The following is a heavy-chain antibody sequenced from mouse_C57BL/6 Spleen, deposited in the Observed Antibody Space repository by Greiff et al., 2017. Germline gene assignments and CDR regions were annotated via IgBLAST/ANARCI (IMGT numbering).Heavy chain of an antibody. J-gene: IGHJ2*01. CDR1: GFTFTDYY. V-gene: IGHV7-3*01. CDR2: IRNKANGYTT. CDR3: ARSTVYYFDY. Sequence: EVNVVESGGGLVQPGGSLSLSCAASGFTFTDYYMSWVRQPPGKALEWLGFIRNKANGYTTEYSASVKGRFTISRDNSHSILYLQMNALRAEDSATYYCARSTVYYFDYWGQGTTLTVSS.